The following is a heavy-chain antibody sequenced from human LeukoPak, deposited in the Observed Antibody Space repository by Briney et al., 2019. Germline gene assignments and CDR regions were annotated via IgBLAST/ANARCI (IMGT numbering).Heavy chain of an antibody. CDR3: ARLGEYSSSSQEFDY. V-gene: IGHV4-39*01. D-gene: IGHD6-6*01. CDR1: GGSISSSSYY. J-gene: IGHJ4*02. CDR2: IYYSGST. Sequence: SETLSLTCTVSGGSISSSSYYWGWIRQPPGKGLEWIGSIYYSGSTYYNPSLKSRVTISVDTSKNQFSLKLSSVTAADTAVYYCARLGEYSSSSQEFDYWGQGTLVTVSS.